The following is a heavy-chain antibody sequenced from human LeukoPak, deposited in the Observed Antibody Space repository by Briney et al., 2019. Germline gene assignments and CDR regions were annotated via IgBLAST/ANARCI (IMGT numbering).Heavy chain of an antibody. CDR2: ISYDGSNK. CDR1: GFTFSIYA. CDR3: ANDRGYCSGGSCYYLDF. J-gene: IGHJ4*02. V-gene: IGHV3-30*18. D-gene: IGHD2-15*01. Sequence: GGSLRLSCAASGFTFSIYAMSWVRQAPGKGLEWVAVISYDGSNKHYADSVKGRFTVSRDNSKNTLYLQMDSLRAEDTAVYYCANDRGYCSGGSCYYLDFWGQGTLVTVSS.